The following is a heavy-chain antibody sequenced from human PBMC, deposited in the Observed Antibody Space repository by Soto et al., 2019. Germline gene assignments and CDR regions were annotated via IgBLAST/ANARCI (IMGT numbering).Heavy chain of an antibody. CDR3: ARDRGYCSSTSCHMFGYYYYYGMDV. CDR1: GGSISSSNW. Sequence: SETLSLTCAVSGGSISSSNWWGWVRQPPGKGLEWIGGNYHSGSTNYNPSLKSRVTISVDKSKNQFSLKLSSVTAADTAVYYCARDRGYCSSTSCHMFGYYYYYGMDVWGQGTTVTVSS. CDR2: NYHSGST. D-gene: IGHD2-2*01. J-gene: IGHJ6*02. V-gene: IGHV4-4*02.